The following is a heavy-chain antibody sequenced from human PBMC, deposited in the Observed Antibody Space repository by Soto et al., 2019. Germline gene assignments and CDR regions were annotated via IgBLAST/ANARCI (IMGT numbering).Heavy chain of an antibody. CDR1: GYTFTIYG. Sequence: ASVKVSCKASGYTFTIYGISWVRQAPGQGLEWMGWISGYNGNTNSAQKLRGRVTMTTDTSTSTGYMELRSLRSDDTAVYYCARSGTYYYASGGYSYNKDVWRQGTTVTVS. CDR3: ARSGTYYYASGGYSYNKDV. D-gene: IGHD3-10*01. J-gene: IGHJ6*01. V-gene: IGHV1-18*01. CDR2: ISGYNGNT.